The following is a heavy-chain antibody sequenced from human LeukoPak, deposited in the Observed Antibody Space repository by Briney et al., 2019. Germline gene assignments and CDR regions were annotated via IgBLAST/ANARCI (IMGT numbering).Heavy chain of an antibody. CDR1: GGSISSSSYY. CDR3: ARDQDDILTKSYYYYYMDV. V-gene: IGHV4-39*07. Sequence: SETLSLTCTVSGGSISSSSYYWGWIRQPPGKGLEWIGSIYYSGNTNYNPSLKSRVTISVDTSKNQFSLKLSSVTAADTAVYYCARDQDDILTKSYYYYYMDVWGKGTTVTVSS. D-gene: IGHD3-9*01. J-gene: IGHJ6*03. CDR2: IYYSGNT.